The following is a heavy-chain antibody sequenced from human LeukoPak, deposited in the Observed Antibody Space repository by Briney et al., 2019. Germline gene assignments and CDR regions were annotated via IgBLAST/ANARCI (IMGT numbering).Heavy chain of an antibody. CDR3: AGDHNYAFDN. J-gene: IGHJ4*02. D-gene: IGHD1-1*01. V-gene: IGHV3-48*01. CDR2: IGIDSGNT. CDR1: GFPFIEYS. Sequence: GGSLRLSCTASGFPFIEYSMNWVRQAPGRGLEWISYIGIDSGNTKYADSVRGRFTISADKAKNSLYLQMNSLRVEDTAVYYCAGDHNYAFDNWGQGTLVSVAS.